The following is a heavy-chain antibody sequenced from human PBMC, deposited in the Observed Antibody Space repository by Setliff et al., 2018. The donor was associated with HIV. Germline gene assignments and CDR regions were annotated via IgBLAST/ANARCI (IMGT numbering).Heavy chain of an antibody. CDR3: ARGPYYYDSSGPFDY. D-gene: IGHD3-22*01. CDR2: ISSSSSYI. Sequence: GSLRLSCAASGFTFSSYSMNWVRQAPGTGLEWVSSISSSSSYIYYADSVKGRFTISRDNAKNSLYLQMNSLRAEDTAVYYCARGPYYYDSSGPFDYWGQGTLVTVSS. J-gene: IGHJ4*02. CDR1: GFTFSSYS. V-gene: IGHV3-21*01.